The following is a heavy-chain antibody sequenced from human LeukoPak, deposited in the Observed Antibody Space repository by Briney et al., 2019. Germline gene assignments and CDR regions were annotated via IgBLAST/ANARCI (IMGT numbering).Heavy chain of an antibody. CDR1: GYTFTSYD. Sequence: ASVKVSCKASGYTFTSYDINWVRQATGQGLEWMGWMNPNSGNTGYAQKFQGRVTITRNTSISTAYMELSSLRSEDTAVYYCAATGRRDGYYDAFDIWGQGTMVTVSS. V-gene: IGHV1-8*03. D-gene: IGHD5-24*01. CDR2: MNPNSGNT. CDR3: AATGRRDGYYDAFDI. J-gene: IGHJ3*02.